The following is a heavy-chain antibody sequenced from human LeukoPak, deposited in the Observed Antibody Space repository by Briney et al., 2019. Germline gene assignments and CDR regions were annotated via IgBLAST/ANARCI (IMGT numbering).Heavy chain of an antibody. CDR3: ARCAGGDCYYDYYYGMDV. D-gene: IGHD2-21*02. CDR1: GYTSTSYD. J-gene: IGHJ6*02. V-gene: IGHV1-8*01. Sequence: ASVKVSCKASGYTSTSYDINWVRQATGQGLEWMGWMNPNSGNTGYAQKFQGRVTMTRNTSISTAYMELSSLRSEDTAVYYCARCAGGDCYYDYYYGMDVWGQGTTVTVSS. CDR2: MNPNSGNT.